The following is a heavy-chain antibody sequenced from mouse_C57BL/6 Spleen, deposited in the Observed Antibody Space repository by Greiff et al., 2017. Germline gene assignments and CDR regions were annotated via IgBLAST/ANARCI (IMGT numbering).Heavy chain of an antibody. V-gene: IGHV14-1*01. CDR1: GFNIKDYY. CDR2: IDPEDGDT. Sequence: EVQLQQSGAELVRPGASVKLSCTASGFNIKDYYMHWVKQRPEQGLEWIGRIDPEDGDTEYAPKFQGKATMTADTSSNTAYLQLSSLTSEDTAVYYCTNYGSSFAWFAYWGQGTLVTVSA. CDR3: TNYGSSFAWFAY. J-gene: IGHJ3*01. D-gene: IGHD1-1*01.